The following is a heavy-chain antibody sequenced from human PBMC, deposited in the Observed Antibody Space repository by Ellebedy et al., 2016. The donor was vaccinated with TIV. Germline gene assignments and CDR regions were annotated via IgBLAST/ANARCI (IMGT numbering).Heavy chain of an antibody. J-gene: IGHJ3*02. D-gene: IGHD2-2*01. V-gene: IGHV3-7*01. Sequence: GGSLRLSCAASGFTFSSYAMSWVRQAPEKGLEWVANIKQDGSEKHYVDSVKGRFTISRDNAENSLYLQMSSLGAEDTAVYYCARVLSWCSSTSCYPYDAFDIWGQGTMVTVSS. CDR1: GFTFSSYA. CDR2: IKQDGSEK. CDR3: ARVLSWCSSTSCYPYDAFDI.